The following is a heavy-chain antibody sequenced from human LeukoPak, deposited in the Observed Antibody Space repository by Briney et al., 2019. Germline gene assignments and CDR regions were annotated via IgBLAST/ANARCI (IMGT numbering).Heavy chain of an antibody. CDR1: RFTFSRYW. J-gene: IGHJ6*02. D-gene: IGHD5-24*01. CDR3: ARDDRDGYNFSYYYGMDV. V-gene: IGHV3-74*01. CDR2: INGDGSST. Sequence: PGGSLRLSCAASRFTFSRYWMHWVRQAPGKGPVWVSGINGDGSSTTYADSVKGRFTISRDNAKNTLYLQMNSPRAEDTAVYYCARDDRDGYNFSYYYGMDVWGQGTTVTVSS.